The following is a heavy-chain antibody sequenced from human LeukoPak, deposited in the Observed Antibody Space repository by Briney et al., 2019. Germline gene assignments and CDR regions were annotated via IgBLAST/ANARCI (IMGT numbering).Heavy chain of an antibody. V-gene: IGHV1-8*01. CDR1: GYTFTNYD. J-gene: IGHJ5*02. CDR2: MNPNSGNT. Sequence: ASVRVSCKTSGYTFTNYDISWVRQATGQGREWMGWMNPNSGNTGYAQKFQGRVTMTRNTSISTDYLELSSLRSEDTAVYYCARPHCSSTDCHPPEWFDPWGQGTLVTVSS. CDR3: ARPHCSSTDCHPPEWFDP. D-gene: IGHD2-2*01.